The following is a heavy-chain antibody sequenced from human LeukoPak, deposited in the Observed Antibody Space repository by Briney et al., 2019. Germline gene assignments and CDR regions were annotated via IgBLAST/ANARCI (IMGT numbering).Heavy chain of an antibody. J-gene: IGHJ5*02. CDR3: AKGLLRFLEWSFDP. V-gene: IGHV3-30*02. CDR2: IRYDGSNK. Sequence: GGSLRLSCAASGFTFSSYGMHWVRQAPGKGLEWVAFIRYDGSNKYYADSVKGRFTISRDNPKNTLYLQMNSLRAEDTAVYYCAKGLLRFLEWSFDPWGQGTLVTVSS. D-gene: IGHD3-3*01. CDR1: GFTFSSYG.